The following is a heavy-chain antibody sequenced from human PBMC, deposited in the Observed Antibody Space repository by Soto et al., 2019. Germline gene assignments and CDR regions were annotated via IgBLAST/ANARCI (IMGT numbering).Heavy chain of an antibody. J-gene: IGHJ6*02. Sequence: SETLSLTCAVYGGYFSGYYWSWIRQPPGKGLEWIGEINHSGSTNYNPSLKSRVTISVDTSKNQFSLKLSSVTAGDTAVYYCARGGRYDILTGYSAGIYGMDVWGQGTTVTVSS. CDR1: GGYFSGYY. CDR3: ARGGRYDILTGYSAGIYGMDV. CDR2: INHSGST. V-gene: IGHV4-34*01. D-gene: IGHD3-9*01.